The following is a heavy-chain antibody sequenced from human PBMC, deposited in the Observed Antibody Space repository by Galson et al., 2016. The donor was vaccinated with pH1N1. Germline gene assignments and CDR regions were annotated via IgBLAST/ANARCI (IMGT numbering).Heavy chain of an antibody. CDR2: INGDGSQK. Sequence: SLRLSCAASDFTFSTFWMAWVHQAPGNGLEWVALINGDGSQKYYVDSVKGRFTISRDNTKKSLYLQINNLRAEDTALYYCVRDPGWGGLDYWGQGALVIVSS. CDR3: VRDPGWGGLDY. D-gene: IGHD3-10*01. J-gene: IGHJ4*02. V-gene: IGHV3-7*01. CDR1: DFTFSTFW.